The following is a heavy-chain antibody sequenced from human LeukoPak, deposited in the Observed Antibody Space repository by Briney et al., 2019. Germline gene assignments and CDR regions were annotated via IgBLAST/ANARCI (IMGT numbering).Heavy chain of an antibody. CDR3: ARATSMVRGVIASDFDY. V-gene: IGHV4-31*03. Sequence: PSQTLSLTCTVSGGSISSGGYYWSWIRQHPGKGLEWIGYIYYSGSTYYNPSLKSRVTISVDTSKNQFSQKLSSVTAADTAVYYCARATSMVRGVIASDFDYWGQGTLVTVSS. CDR1: GGSISSGGYY. CDR2: IYYSGST. J-gene: IGHJ4*02. D-gene: IGHD3-10*01.